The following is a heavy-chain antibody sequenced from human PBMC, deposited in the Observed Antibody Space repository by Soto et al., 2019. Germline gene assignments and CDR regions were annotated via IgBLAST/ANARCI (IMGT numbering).Heavy chain of an antibody. CDR1: GYTFTSYA. J-gene: IGHJ4*02. V-gene: IGHV1-3*01. D-gene: IGHD1-26*01. Sequence: ASVKVSFKASGYTFTSYAMHWVRQAPGQRLEWMGWINAGNGNTKYSQKFQGRVTITRDTSASTAYMELSSLRSEDTAVYYCASGKGGSYYQFDYWGQGTLVTVSS. CDR3: ASGKGGSYYQFDY. CDR2: INAGNGNT.